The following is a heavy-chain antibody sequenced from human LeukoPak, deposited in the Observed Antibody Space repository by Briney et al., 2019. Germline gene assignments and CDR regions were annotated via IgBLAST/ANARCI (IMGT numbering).Heavy chain of an antibody. CDR3: ARYTDFDY. J-gene: IGHJ4*02. CDR1: GGSVGSGGYY. Sequence: PSQTLSLTCTVSGGSVGSGGYYWGWIRQHPGKGLEWFGYIYYSGSTYYNPSLKSRVTISVDTSKNEFSLKLTFVPAGDMVVFFCARYTDFDYWGQGTLVTVSS. V-gene: IGHV4-31*03. D-gene: IGHD2-2*02. CDR2: IYYSGST.